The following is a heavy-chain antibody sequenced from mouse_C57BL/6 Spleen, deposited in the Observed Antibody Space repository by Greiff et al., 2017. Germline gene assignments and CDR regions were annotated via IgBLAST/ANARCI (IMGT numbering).Heavy chain of an antibody. J-gene: IGHJ2*01. CDR2: IRLKSDNYAT. V-gene: IGHV6-3*01. D-gene: IGHD2-13*01. Sequence: EVKLMESGGGLVQPGGSMKLSCVASGFTFSNYWMNWVRQSPEKGLEWVAQIRLKSDNYATHYAESVKGRFTISRDDSKSSVYLQMNNLRAEDTGIDYCTDACYGDLDYWGQGTTLTVSS. CDR1: GFTFSNYW. CDR3: TDACYGDLDY.